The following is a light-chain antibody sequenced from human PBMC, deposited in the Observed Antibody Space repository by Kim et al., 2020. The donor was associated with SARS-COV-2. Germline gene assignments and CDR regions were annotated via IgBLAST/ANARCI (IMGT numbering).Light chain of an antibody. V-gene: IGKV3-15*01. CDR1: QSVSSN. CDR3: QQYNNWPKT. CDR2: GAS. J-gene: IGKJ1*01. Sequence: ETVMTHSPATLSVSPGERATLSCRASQSVSSNLAWYQQKPGQAPRLLIFGASTRATGIPARFSGSGSGTEFTLTISSLQSEDFAVYYCQQYNNWPKTFGQGTKVDIK.